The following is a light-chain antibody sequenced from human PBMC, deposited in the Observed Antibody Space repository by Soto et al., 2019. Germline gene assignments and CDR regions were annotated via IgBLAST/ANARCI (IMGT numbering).Light chain of an antibody. CDR3: CSYAGSYTFV. CDR1: SSDFGVYNY. J-gene: IGLJ1*01. Sequence: QSALAQPRSVSGSPGQSVTISCTGTSSDFGVYNYVSWYQQYPGKAPKIMIYDVSKRPSGVPDRFSGSKSDNTASLTISGLQAEDEADYYCCSYAGSYTFVFGIGTKVTVL. CDR2: DVS. V-gene: IGLV2-11*01.